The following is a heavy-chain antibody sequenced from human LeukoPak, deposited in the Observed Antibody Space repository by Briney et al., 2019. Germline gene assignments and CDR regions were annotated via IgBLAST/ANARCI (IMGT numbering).Heavy chain of an antibody. J-gene: IGHJ4*02. CDR2: MYPNRGNT. D-gene: IGHD3-3*01. Sequence: ASVKVSCKASGYTFTSYVINWVRQATGQGREWMGWMYPNRGNTGYAQKVQGRVTITRNTSISSAYMELSRLRSEDTAVYYCARIGLSGYLYYFDYWGQGTLVTVSS. CDR1: GYTFTSYV. V-gene: IGHV1-8*03. CDR3: ARIGLSGYLYYFDY.